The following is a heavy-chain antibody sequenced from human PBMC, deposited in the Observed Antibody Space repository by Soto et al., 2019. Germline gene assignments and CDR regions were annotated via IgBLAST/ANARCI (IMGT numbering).Heavy chain of an antibody. CDR3: ARRAYSSGYVNYCGY. J-gene: IGHJ4*02. CDR1: GFTVSSNY. D-gene: IGHD5-18*01. Sequence: EVQLVESGGGLVQPGGSLRLSCAASGFTVSSNYMSWVRQAPGKGLEWVSVIYSGGNTYHADSVKGRFTISRDSSXXTLLLQMNSRRAEDTAVCCCARRAYSSGYVNYCGYWGQGTLVTVSS. V-gene: IGHV3-66*04. CDR2: IYSGGNT.